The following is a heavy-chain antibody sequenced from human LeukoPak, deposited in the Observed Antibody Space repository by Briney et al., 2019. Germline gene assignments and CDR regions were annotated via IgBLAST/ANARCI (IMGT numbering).Heavy chain of an antibody. CDR1: GFTFSSYA. Sequence: GGSLRLSCAASGFTFSSYAMRWVRQAPGKGLEWVAVISYDGSNKYYADSVKGRFTISRDNSKNTLYLQMNSLRAEDTAVYYCAKDLGRSVVVPAAILDYWGQGTLVTVSS. V-gene: IGHV3-30-3*01. D-gene: IGHD2-2*01. J-gene: IGHJ4*02. CDR2: ISYDGSNK. CDR3: AKDLGRSVVVPAAILDY.